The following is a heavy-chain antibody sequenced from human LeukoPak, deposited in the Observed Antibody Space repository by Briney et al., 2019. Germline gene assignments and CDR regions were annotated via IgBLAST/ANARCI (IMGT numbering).Heavy chain of an antibody. CDR1: GGSISSGDYY. V-gene: IGHV4-30-4*08. D-gene: IGHD6-19*01. CDR2: IYYSGST. CDR3: CGSGWFAGPFGY. J-gene: IGHJ4*02. Sequence: SETLSLTCTVSGGSISSGDYYWSWIRQPPGKGLEWIGYIYYSGSTYYNPSLKSRVTISVDTSKNQFSLKLTSVTAADTAVYYCCGSGWFAGPFGYWGQGALVTVSS.